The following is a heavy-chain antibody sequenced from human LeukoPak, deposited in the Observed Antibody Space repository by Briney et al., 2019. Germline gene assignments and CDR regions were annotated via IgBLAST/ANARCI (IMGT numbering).Heavy chain of an antibody. D-gene: IGHD1-26*01. Sequence: KTSETLSLTCTVSGGSISSSSYYWGWIRQPPGKGLEWIGSIYYSGSTYYNPSLKSRVTISVDTSKNQFSLKLSSVTAADTAVYYCARGFRGASFDYWGQGTLVTVSS. CDR2: IYYSGST. V-gene: IGHV4-39*07. CDR1: GGSISSSSYY. CDR3: ARGFRGASFDY. J-gene: IGHJ4*02.